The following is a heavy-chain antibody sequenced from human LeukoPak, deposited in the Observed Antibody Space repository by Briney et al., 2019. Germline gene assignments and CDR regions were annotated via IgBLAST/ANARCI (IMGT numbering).Heavy chain of an antibody. V-gene: IGHV3-74*01. J-gene: IGHJ4*02. CDR3: GRDYVHGLGSYPGY. D-gene: IGHD3-16*02. Sequence: PGGSLRLSCAASGVTFSSHFMHWVRQVPGGGLVWVSRINPDGTRTSYADSVKGRFTISRDNAKSTLYLQMNSLRVDDTAVYYCGRDYVHGLGSYPGYWGQGTLVTVSS. CDR2: INPDGTRT. CDR1: GVTFSSHF.